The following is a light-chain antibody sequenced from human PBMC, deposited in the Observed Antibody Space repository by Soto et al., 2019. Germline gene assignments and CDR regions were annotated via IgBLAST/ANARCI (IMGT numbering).Light chain of an antibody. Sequence: DVVMTQTPLSSPVTLGQPASISCKSSQSLVHSDGNTYLSWLHQRPGQPPRLLIYKVSHRFSGAPDRFSGSGAGTDFTLRISRVEAEDVGIYYCMQATHYRPYTFGQGTKLEIK. J-gene: IGKJ2*01. CDR3: MQATHYRPYT. CDR2: KVS. CDR1: QSLVHSDGNTY. V-gene: IGKV2-24*01.